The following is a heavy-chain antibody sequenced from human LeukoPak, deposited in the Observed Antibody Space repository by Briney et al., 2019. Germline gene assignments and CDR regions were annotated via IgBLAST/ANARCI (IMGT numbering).Heavy chain of an antibody. CDR3: ARGHNYYDSSGYYWVY. CDR1: GFTFSSYG. Sequence: GGSLRLSCAASGFTFSSYGMHWVRQAPGKGLEWVAVIWYDGSNEYYADSVKGRFTISRDNSKNTLYLQMNSLRAEDTAVYYCARGHNYYDSSGYYWVYWGQGTLVTVSS. CDR2: IWYDGSNE. D-gene: IGHD3-22*01. J-gene: IGHJ4*02. V-gene: IGHV3-33*01.